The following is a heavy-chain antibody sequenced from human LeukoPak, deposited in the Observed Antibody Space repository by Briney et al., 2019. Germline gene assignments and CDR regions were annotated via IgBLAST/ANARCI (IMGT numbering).Heavy chain of an antibody. Sequence: AGSLRLSCAASGFTLSSYGMHWVRQAPGKGLEWVAFIRYDGSKKYYADSVKGRFTISRDNSKNTLYLQMNSLRAEDTAVYYCAKLHTTGTPNGDYWGQGTLVTVSS. CDR1: GFTLSSYG. J-gene: IGHJ4*02. D-gene: IGHD1-1*01. CDR2: IRYDGSKK. V-gene: IGHV3-30*02. CDR3: AKLHTTGTPNGDY.